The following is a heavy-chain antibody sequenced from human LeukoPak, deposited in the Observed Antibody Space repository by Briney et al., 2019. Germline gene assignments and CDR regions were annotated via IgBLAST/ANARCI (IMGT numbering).Heavy chain of an antibody. J-gene: IGHJ5*02. CDR3: SRIRCGFGHNACYNH. CDR1: GVPFTGYY. D-gene: IGHD2-21*01. Sequence: SETLSLTCVVSGVPFTGYYWSWIRQSPVKGLEWIGEVSPGGYARYNPSLQSRVSISVETSDNQMSLRLRSVTAADTAMYYCSRIRCGFGHNACYNHWARGTPVTVYS. CDR2: VSPGGYA. V-gene: IGHV4-34*01.